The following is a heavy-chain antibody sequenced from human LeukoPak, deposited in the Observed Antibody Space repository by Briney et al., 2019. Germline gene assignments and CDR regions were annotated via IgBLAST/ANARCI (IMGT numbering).Heavy chain of an antibody. V-gene: IGHV4-39*01. Sequence: SETLSLTCTVSGGSISSYYWSWIRQPPGKGLEWIGSIYYSGSTYYNPSLKSRVTISGDTSKNQFSLKLSSVTAADTAVYYCARRSASWHAFEIWGQGTMVTVSS. D-gene: IGHD2-15*01. CDR1: GGSISSYY. J-gene: IGHJ3*02. CDR3: ARRSASWHAFEI. CDR2: IYYSGST.